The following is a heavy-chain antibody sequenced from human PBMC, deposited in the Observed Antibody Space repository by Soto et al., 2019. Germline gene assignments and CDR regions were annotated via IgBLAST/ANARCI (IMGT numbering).Heavy chain of an antibody. CDR2: ISGSGGST. D-gene: IGHD1-20*01. CDR1: GFTFSSYA. J-gene: IGHJ4*02. CDR3: ARQGIRITTNMEIDSDY. V-gene: IGHV3-23*01. Sequence: GFTFSSYAMSWVRQAPGTGLEWVSAISGSGGSTYYADSVKGRFTISRDNSKNTLYLQMNSLRAEDTAVYYCARQGIRITTNMEIDSDYWGQGTLVTVSS.